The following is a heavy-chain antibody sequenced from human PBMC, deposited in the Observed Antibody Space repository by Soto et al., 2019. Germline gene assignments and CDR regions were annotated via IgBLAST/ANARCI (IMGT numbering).Heavy chain of an antibody. CDR2: ISPYNGNT. J-gene: IGHJ6*02. CDR3: ARCHTTYGMDV. D-gene: IGHD1-26*01. CDR1: GYTFVSYG. Sequence: QVQLVQSGAEVKKPGASVRVSCKTSGYTFVSYGISWVRQAPGQGLEWMGWISPYNGNTNYAQNLQGRVTMTTDTSTSTSYMDLSSLRSDDTAVYSCARCHTTYGMDVWGQGTTVTVSS. V-gene: IGHV1-18*01.